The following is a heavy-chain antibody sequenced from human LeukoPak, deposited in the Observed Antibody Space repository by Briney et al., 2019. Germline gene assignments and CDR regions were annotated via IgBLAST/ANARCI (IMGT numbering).Heavy chain of an antibody. V-gene: IGHV3-20*04. CDR1: GFTCDDYD. CDR3: AKDRAARGRGNYFYMDV. CDR2: INWNGGST. J-gene: IGHJ6*03. Sequence: PGGSLRLSCAASGFTCDDYDMSWVRQAPGKGLVWVSGINWNGGSTGYADSVKGRFTISRDNAKNSLYLQMNSLRAEDTALYYCAKDRAARGRGNYFYMDVWGKGTTVTVSS. D-gene: IGHD2/OR15-2a*01.